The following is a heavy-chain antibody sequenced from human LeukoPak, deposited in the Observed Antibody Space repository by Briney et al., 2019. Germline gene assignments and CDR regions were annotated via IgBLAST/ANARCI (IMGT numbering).Heavy chain of an antibody. Sequence: GGSLRLSCAASGFTFSSYAMSWVRQAPGKGLEWVSGISGSGGSTYYADSVKGRFTISRDNSKNTLYLQINSLRAEDTAVYYCAKETASDFGGAVDYWGQGTLVTVSS. CDR1: GFTFSSYA. J-gene: IGHJ4*02. V-gene: IGHV3-23*01. CDR2: ISGSGGST. D-gene: IGHD3-10*01. CDR3: AKETASDFGGAVDY.